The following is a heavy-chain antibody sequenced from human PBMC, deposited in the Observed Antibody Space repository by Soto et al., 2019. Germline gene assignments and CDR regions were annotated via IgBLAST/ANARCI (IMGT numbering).Heavy chain of an antibody. J-gene: IGHJ4*02. CDR1: GDSISSHY. D-gene: IGHD3-16*01. V-gene: IGHV4-59*08. CDR3: ARRGRDY. CDR2: VYYTGNI. Sequence: QVQLQESGPGLVKPSETLSLTCSVSGDSISSHYWSWIRQPPGKGLEWIGYVYYTGNINYNPSLKSRVTIPAETFKNQFPLKLTSATAANPAEDYCARRGRDYWGQGTLVTFSS.